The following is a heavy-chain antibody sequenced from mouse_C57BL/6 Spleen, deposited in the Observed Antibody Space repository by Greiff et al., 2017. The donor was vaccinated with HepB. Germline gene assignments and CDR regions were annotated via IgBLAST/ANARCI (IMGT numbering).Heavy chain of an antibody. CDR3: ARARRAYVRYSPPMDY. D-gene: IGHD6-5*01. CDR1: GFTFSSYA. CDR2: ISDGGSYT. V-gene: IGHV5-4*01. Sequence: EVQLVESGGGLVKPGGSLKLSCAASGFTFSSYAMSWVRQTPEKRLEWVATISDGGSYTYYPDNVKGRFTISRDNAKNNLYLQLSHLKSDDTAMYYCARARRAYVRYSPPMDYWGQGTSVTVSS. J-gene: IGHJ4*01.